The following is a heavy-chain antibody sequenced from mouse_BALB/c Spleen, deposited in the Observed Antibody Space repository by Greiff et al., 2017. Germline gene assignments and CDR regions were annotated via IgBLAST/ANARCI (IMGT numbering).Heavy chain of an antibody. Sequence: DVMLVESGPSLVKPSQTLSLTCSVTGDSITSGYWNWIRKFPGNKLEYMGYISYSGSTYYNPSLKSRISITRDTSKNQYYLQLNSVTTEDTATYYCARYPPLLRYAMDYWGQGTSVTVSS. CDR2: ISYSGST. CDR1: GDSITSGY. CDR3: ARYPPLLRYAMDY. D-gene: IGHD1-2*01. J-gene: IGHJ4*01. V-gene: IGHV3-8*02.